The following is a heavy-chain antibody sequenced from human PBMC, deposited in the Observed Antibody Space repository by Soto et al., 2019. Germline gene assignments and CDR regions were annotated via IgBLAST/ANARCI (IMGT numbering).Heavy chain of an antibody. CDR1: GGSISSYY. V-gene: IGHV4-59*08. CDR3: ARHYNQWLAQNDF. CDR2: IYYSGST. D-gene: IGHD6-19*01. Sequence: SETLSLTCTVSGGSISSYYWSWIRQPPGKGLEWIGYIYYSGSTNYNPSLKSRVTISVDTSKNQFSLKLSSVTAADTAVYYCARHYNQWLAQNDFWGQGSLVTVSS. J-gene: IGHJ4*02.